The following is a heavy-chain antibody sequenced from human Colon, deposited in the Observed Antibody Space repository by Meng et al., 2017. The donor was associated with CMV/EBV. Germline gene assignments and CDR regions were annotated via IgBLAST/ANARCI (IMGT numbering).Heavy chain of an antibody. V-gene: IGHV6-1*01. D-gene: IGHD2-2*01. CDR3: VREYRLPGKYYFDY. CDR2: TYFRSKWYN. J-gene: IGHJ4*02. CDR1: GDSISGNSAA. Sequence: QVQLQQSGPGLVEPSQTLSLTCAISGDSISGNSAAWNWIRQSPSRGLEWLARTYFRSKWYNDYAGSVKGRITINSDTSKNQFSLQLNSVTPEDTAVYYCVREYRLPGKYYFDYWGQGTLVTVSS.